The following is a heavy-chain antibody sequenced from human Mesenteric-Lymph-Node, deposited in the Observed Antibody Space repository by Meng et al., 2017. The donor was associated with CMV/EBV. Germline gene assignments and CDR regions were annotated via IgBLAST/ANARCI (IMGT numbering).Heavy chain of an antibody. Sequence: LRLACGASGFTFSSYGMHWVRQAPGKGLEWVAFIRYDGSDKYYTDSVKGRFTISRDNSKSTLYLQMNSLRGEDTAVYYCASDFKGLDSWGQGTLVTVSS. J-gene: IGHJ5*01. CDR3: ASDFKGLDS. V-gene: IGHV3-30*02. CDR1: GFTFSSYG. D-gene: IGHD2-21*02. CDR2: IRYDGSDK.